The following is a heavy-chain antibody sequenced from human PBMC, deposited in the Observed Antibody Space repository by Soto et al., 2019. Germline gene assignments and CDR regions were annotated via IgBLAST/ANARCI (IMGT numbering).Heavy chain of an antibody. CDR3: AGGWKPSNRLYYGLDV. V-gene: IGHV3-30*03. Sequence: PGGSLRLSCAASGFTFSNYGLPWVRQAPGKGLDWVGVISYDGSNKYYADSVKGRFTISRDKSKNTLYLQMNSLRAEDTAVYYCAGGWKPSNRLYYGLDVWAQGPTVNVSS. CDR2: ISYDGSNK. J-gene: IGHJ6*02. D-gene: IGHD6-19*01. CDR1: GFTFSNYG.